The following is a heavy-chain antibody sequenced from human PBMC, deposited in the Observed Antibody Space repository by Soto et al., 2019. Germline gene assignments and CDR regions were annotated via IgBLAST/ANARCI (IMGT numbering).Heavy chain of an antibody. CDR1: GFTFSNYA. CDR3: AKVGIFGVVNYFVDS. CDR2: SSTTGAGT. Sequence: EVQLLESGGGLVQPGGSLRLSCAASGFTFSNYAMAWVRQAPGKGLEWVSGSSTTGAGTYYADSVKGRFTISRDNSRNTLHLQMNTLRAEDTAVYYCAKVGIFGVVNYFVDSWGQGTLVTVSS. J-gene: IGHJ4*02. D-gene: IGHD3-3*01. V-gene: IGHV3-23*01.